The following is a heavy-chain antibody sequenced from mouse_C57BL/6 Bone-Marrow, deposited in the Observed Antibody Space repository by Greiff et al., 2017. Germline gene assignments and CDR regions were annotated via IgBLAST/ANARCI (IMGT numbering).Heavy chain of an antibody. CDR1: GYAFSSSW. D-gene: IGHD1-1*01. J-gene: IGHJ3*01. CDR3: ARSLYYYGSSWFAY. Sequence: VQGVESGPELVKPGASVKISCKASGYAFSSSWMNWVKQRPGKGLEWIGRIYPGDGDTNYNGKVKGKATLTADKSSSTAYMQLSSLTSEDSAVYFCARSLYYYGSSWFAYWGQGTLVTVSA. CDR2: IYPGDGDT. V-gene: IGHV1-82*01.